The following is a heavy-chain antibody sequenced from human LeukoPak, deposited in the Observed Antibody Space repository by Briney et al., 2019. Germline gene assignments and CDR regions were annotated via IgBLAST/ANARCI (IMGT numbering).Heavy chain of an antibody. Sequence: AGGSLRLSCAASGFIFSSYSMSWVRQAPGKGLDCVAAISSSGDYIYYADSVKGRFTISRDNAKNTLYLQMNSLRAEDTAVYYCAREITTNGGRYFDYWGQGTLVTVSS. D-gene: IGHD7-27*01. V-gene: IGHV3-21*01. CDR3: AREITTNGGRYFDY. CDR2: ISSSGDYI. CDR1: GFIFSSYS. J-gene: IGHJ4*02.